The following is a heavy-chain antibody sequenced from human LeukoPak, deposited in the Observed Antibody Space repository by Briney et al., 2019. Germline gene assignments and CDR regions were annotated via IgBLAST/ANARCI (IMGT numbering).Heavy chain of an antibody. V-gene: IGHV1-2*02. Sequence: ASVKVSCKASGYTFTGYYMHWVRQAPGQGLEWMGWINPNSGGTNYAQKFQGRVTMTRDTSISTAYMELSRLRSDDTAVYYCARDQLHYYDSSGYGYWDQGTLVTVSS. CDR1: GYTFTGYY. D-gene: IGHD3-22*01. J-gene: IGHJ4*02. CDR3: ARDQLHYYDSSGYGY. CDR2: INPNSGGT.